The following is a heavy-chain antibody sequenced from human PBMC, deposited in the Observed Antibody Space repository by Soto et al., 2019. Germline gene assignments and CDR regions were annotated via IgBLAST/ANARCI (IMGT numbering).Heavy chain of an antibody. V-gene: IGHV5-51*01. CDR3: ARGGYAGWYYYYGMDV. Sequence: GESLKISCKGSGYSFTSYWIDWVRQMPGKGLEWMGIIYPGDSDTRYSPSFQGQVTISADKSISTAYLQWSSLKASDTAMYYCARGGYAGWYYYYGMDVWGQGTTVTVSS. CDR2: IYPGDSDT. J-gene: IGHJ6*02. D-gene: IGHD5-12*01. CDR1: GYSFTSYW.